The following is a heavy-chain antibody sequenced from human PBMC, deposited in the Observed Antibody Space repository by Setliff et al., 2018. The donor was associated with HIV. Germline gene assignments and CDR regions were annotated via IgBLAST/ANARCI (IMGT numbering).Heavy chain of an antibody. D-gene: IGHD1-26*01. J-gene: IGHJ4*02. CDR1: GGTFSSYG. Sequence: ASVKVSCKASGGTFSSYGISWVRQAPGQGLEWMGGIIPILGLTNYAQKFQGRVTITADKSTSTAYMELSSLRSEDTAVYYCARNLVGTSSFDYWGQGTLVTVSS. CDR2: IIPILGLT. CDR3: ARNLVGTSSFDY. V-gene: IGHV1-69*10.